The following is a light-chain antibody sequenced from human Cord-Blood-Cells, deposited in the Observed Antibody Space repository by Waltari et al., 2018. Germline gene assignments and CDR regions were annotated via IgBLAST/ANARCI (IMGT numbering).Light chain of an antibody. Sequence: QSALTQPASVSGSPGPSITISCTGTSSDGGSYNLVSWYQQHPGKAPKLMIYEVSKRPSGVSNRFSGSKSGNTASLTISGLQAEDEADYYCCSYAGSSTVVFGGGTKLTVL. CDR2: EVS. V-gene: IGLV2-23*02. CDR3: CSYAGSSTVV. CDR1: SSDGGSYNL. J-gene: IGLJ2*01.